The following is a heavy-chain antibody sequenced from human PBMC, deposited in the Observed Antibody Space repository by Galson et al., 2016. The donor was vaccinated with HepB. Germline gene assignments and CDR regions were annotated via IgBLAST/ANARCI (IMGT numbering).Heavy chain of an antibody. Sequence: SLRLSCAAAGFTFSSYTLPWVRQAPGQGLEWVSSITGSPLSVFYADSVRGRFTISRDDSKNRLSLQMDSLRAEDTAVYYCAKDRQVTYWGQGTLVTVSS. D-gene: IGHD3-10*01. CDR2: ITGSPLSV. CDR3: AKDRQVTY. V-gene: IGHV3-23*01. CDR1: GFTFSSYT. J-gene: IGHJ4*02.